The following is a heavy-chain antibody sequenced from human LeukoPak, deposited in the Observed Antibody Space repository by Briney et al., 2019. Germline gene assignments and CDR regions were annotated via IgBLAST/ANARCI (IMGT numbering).Heavy chain of an antibody. V-gene: IGHV3-48*01. CDR1: GFTFSSYG. J-gene: IGHJ4*02. CDR3: ARISTAMRRGYFDY. CDR2: ISSSSSTI. D-gene: IGHD5-18*01. Sequence: GGSLRLSCAASGFTFSSYGMHWVRQAPGKGLEWVSYISSSSSTIYYADSVKGRFTISRDNAKNSLYLQMNSLRAEDTAVYYCARISTAMRRGYFDYWGQGTLVTVSS.